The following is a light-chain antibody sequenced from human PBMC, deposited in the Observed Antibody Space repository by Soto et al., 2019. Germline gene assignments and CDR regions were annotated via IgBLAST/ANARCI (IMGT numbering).Light chain of an antibody. V-gene: IGKV1-12*01. CDR1: QGIRSC. CDR2: AAS. Sequence: DIQMTQSPSSVSAYVGDRVTITCRASQGIRSCIAWYQQKPGKAPNLLIYAASSLESGVPSRFSGSGSGTDFTLTISSLQPEDFATYYCQQANSFPLTFGGGTKVEIK. CDR3: QQANSFPLT. J-gene: IGKJ4*01.